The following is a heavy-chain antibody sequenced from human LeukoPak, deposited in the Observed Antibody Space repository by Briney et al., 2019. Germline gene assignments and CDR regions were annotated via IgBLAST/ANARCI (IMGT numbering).Heavy chain of an antibody. CDR1: GFAFSSYA. V-gene: IGHV3-23*01. J-gene: IGHJ4*02. Sequence: PGGSLRLSCAASGFAFSSYAMSWVRQAPGKGLEWVSTISGSVSSTYYAASVKGRFTISRDNSKNTLYLQMNSLRVEDTAIYYCAKDVSAWSPYFDYWGQGTLVTVSS. CDR3: AKDVSAWSPYFDY. CDR2: ISGSVSST. D-gene: IGHD2-8*02.